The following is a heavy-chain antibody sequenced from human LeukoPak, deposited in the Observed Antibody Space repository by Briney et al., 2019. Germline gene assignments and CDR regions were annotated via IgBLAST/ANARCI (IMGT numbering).Heavy chain of an antibody. D-gene: IGHD3-10*01. J-gene: IGHJ6*03. CDR3: ARDGTGGGDYYGSGSYLGYYYYYMDV. Sequence: GASVKVSCKASGYTFTSYGFSWVRQAPGQGLEWMGWISAYNGNTNYAQKLQGRVTMTTDTSTSTAYMELGSLRSDDTAVYYCARDGTGGGDYYGSGSYLGYYYYYMDVWGKGTTVTISS. CDR1: GYTFTSYG. CDR2: ISAYNGNT. V-gene: IGHV1-18*01.